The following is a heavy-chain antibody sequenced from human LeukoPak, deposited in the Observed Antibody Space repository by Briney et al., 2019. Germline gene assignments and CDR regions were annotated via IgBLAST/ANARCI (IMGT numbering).Heavy chain of an antibody. V-gene: IGHV4-59*01. Sequence: SETLSLTCSVNGGSFSGYYWSWIRQPPGKGLEWIGYIYYSGSTNYNPSLKSRVTISVDTSKNQFSLKLTSVTAADTAVYYCARTTEGGYTYGYFYYYYMDVWGKGTTVTISS. CDR2: IYYSGST. J-gene: IGHJ6*03. CDR1: GGSFSGYY. CDR3: ARTTEGGYTYGYFYYYYMDV. D-gene: IGHD5-18*01.